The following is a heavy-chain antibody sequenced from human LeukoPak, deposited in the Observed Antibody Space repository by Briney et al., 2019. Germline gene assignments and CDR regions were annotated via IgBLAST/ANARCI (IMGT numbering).Heavy chain of an antibody. CDR2: ISGSGGST. Sequence: GGSLRLSCAASGFTFSSYAMSWVRQTPGKGLEWVSAISGSGGSTYYADSVKGRFTISRDNSKNTLSLQMDSLRAEDTAVYYCARDQSFVVVTESAFDIWGQGTMVTVSS. V-gene: IGHV3-23*01. CDR3: ARDQSFVVVTESAFDI. J-gene: IGHJ3*02. CDR1: GFTFSSYA. D-gene: IGHD2-21*02.